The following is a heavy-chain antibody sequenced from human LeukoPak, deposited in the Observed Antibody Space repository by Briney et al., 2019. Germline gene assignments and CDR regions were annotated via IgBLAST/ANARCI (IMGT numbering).Heavy chain of an antibody. CDR1: GFTFSSYA. D-gene: IGHD3-3*01. CDR3: ARGYGFWSGYPLYYYYYYMDV. J-gene: IGHJ6*03. CDR2: ISGSGGST. Sequence: GGSLRLSCAASGFTFSSYAMSWVRQAPGKGLEWVSAISGSGGSTYYADSVKGRFTISRDNSKNTLYLQMNSLRAEDTAVYYCARGYGFWSGYPLYYYYYYMDVWGKGTTVTVSS. V-gene: IGHV3-23*01.